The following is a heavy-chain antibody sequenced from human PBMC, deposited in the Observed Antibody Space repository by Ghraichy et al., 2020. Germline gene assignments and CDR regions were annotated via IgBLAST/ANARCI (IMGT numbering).Heavy chain of an antibody. D-gene: IGHD5-12*01. Sequence: SETLSLTCAVSGYSISSGYYWGWIRQPPGKGLEWIGSIYHSGSTYYNPSLKSRVTISVDTSKNQFSLKLSSVTAADTAVYYCARDHSGYDVGYWGQGTLVTVSS. CDR3: ARDHSGYDVGY. V-gene: IGHV4-38-2*02. CDR1: GYSISSGYY. CDR2: IYHSGST. J-gene: IGHJ4*02.